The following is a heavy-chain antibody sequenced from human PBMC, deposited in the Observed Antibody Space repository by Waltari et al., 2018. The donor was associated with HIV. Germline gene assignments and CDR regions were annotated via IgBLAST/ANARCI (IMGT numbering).Heavy chain of an antibody. CDR3: STMGGFPSFDY. CDR1: GFTFNIAW. D-gene: IGHD3-16*01. J-gene: IGHJ4*02. V-gene: IGHV3-15*01. Sequence: EVQLVESGGGLVKPGGSLKLSCAASGFTFNIAWMSWVRQAPGKGLEWVGRNKSESHGWTTDFAAPVKGRFTISRDDSKNTVSLQMNSLKTEDTAVYFCSTMGGFPSFDYWGQGTLVTVSS. CDR2: NKSESHGWTT.